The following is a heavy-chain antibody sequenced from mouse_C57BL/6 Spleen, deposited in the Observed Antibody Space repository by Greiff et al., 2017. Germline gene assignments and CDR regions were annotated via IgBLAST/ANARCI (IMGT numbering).Heavy chain of an antibody. Sequence: QVHVKQSGAELVKPGASVKVSCKASGYTFTSYWMHWVKQRPGQGLEWIGRIHPSDSGTNYNQKFKSKATLTVDKPSSTAYMQLSSLTSVDSAVYYCAIHGSDCWYFDYWGQGTTVTVSS. CDR1: GYTFTSYW. D-gene: IGHD1-1*01. J-gene: IGHJ1*01. CDR3: AIHGSDCWYFDY. V-gene: IGHV1-74*01. CDR2: IHPSDSGT.